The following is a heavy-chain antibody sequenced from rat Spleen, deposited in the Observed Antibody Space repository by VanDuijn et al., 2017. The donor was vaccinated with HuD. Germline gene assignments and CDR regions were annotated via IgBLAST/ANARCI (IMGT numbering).Heavy chain of an antibody. CDR2: IINTGDST. J-gene: IGHJ2*01. Sequence: EVQLVESGGGLVQPGRSLKLSCVASGFTFSKYWMNWIRQAPGKGLEWVASIINTGDSTYYPDSVKGRFTVSRDNAKSTLYLQMDSLRSEDTATYYCARRYYSGFDYWGQGVMATVSS. CDR1: GFTFSKYW. V-gene: IGHV5-31*01. CDR3: ARRYYSGFDY. D-gene: IGHD1-1*01.